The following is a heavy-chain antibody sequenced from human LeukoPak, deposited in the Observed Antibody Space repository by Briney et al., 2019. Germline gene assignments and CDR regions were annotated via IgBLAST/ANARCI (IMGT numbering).Heavy chain of an antibody. CDR1: GFTFSNSW. CDR3: ARMATAFDY. Sequence: GGSLRLSCAASGFTFSNSWMHWVRHVPGKGLLWVSRISSDGSSSIYADSVKGRFTISRDNAKNTLYLQMNSLRAEDTAVYYCARMATAFDYWGQGTLVTVSS. V-gene: IGHV3-74*01. CDR2: ISSDGSSS. D-gene: IGHD1-1*01. J-gene: IGHJ4*02.